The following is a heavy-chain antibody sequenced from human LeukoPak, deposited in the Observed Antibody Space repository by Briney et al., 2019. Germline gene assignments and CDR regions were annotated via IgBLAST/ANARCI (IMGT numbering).Heavy chain of an antibody. CDR3: ARDKGYYYDSSGYYYGSY. V-gene: IGHV1-69*13. J-gene: IGHJ4*02. D-gene: IGHD3-22*01. CDR2: IIPIFGTA. CDR1: GYTFTSYS. Sequence: GASVTVSCKASGYTFTSYSMYWVRQAPGQGLEWMGGIIPIFGTANYAQKFQGRVTITADESTSTAYMELSSLRSEDTAVYYCARDKGYYYDSSGYYYGSYWGQGTLVTVSS.